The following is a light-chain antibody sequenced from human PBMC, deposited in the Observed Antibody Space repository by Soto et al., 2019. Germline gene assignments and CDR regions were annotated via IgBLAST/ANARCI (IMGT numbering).Light chain of an antibody. CDR1: QSLSTW. J-gene: IGKJ4*01. CDR3: QQYNTYPLT. V-gene: IGKV1-5*03. Sequence: DIQMTQSPSTLSASVGDIVTITCRASQSLSTWLAWYQQKPGKAPKLLIYKASSLAGGVPSRFGGSGSGTLFNITISILHPDDFATYYCQQYNTYPLTFGGGTTVDIK. CDR2: KAS.